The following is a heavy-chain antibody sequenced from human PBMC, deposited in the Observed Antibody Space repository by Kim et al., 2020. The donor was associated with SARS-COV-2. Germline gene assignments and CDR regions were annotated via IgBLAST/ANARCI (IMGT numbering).Heavy chain of an antibody. J-gene: IGHJ6*02. D-gene: IGHD2-15*01. V-gene: IGHV3-30*04. Sequence: GGSLRLSCAASGFTFSSYAMHWVRQAPGKGLEWVAVISYDGSNKYYADSVKGRFTISRDNSKNTLYLQMNSLRAEDTAVYYCARARGGGYYDGMDVWGQGTTVTVSS. CDR1: GFTFSSYA. CDR3: ARARGGGYYDGMDV. CDR2: ISYDGSNK.